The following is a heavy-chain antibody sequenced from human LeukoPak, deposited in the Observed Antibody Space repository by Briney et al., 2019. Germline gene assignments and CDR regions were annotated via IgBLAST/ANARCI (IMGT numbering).Heavy chain of an antibody. CDR2: INHSGST. V-gene: IGHV4-34*01. J-gene: IGHJ4*02. Sequence: PSETLSLTCAVYGGSFSGYYWSWIRQPPGKGLEWIGEINHSGSTNYNPSLKSRVTISVDTSKNQFSLKLSSVTAADTAVYYCAREGYYDSSGYSSGFDYWGQGTLVTVSS. CDR3: AREGYYDSSGYSSGFDY. D-gene: IGHD3-22*01. CDR1: GGSFSGYY.